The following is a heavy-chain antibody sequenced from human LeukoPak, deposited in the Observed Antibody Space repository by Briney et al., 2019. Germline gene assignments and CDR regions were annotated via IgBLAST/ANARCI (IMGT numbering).Heavy chain of an antibody. CDR3: ARAKPLDHFDF. Sequence: PSEALSLTCTVSGGSISSYYWSWIRQPPGKGLEWIWYIYYSGNTYYNPSLKSRVTISVDTSKNQFSLKVNSVTAADTAVYYCARAKPLDHFDFWGQGTLVTVSS. V-gene: IGHV4-59*01. CDR2: IYYSGNT. J-gene: IGHJ3*01. CDR1: GGSISSYY.